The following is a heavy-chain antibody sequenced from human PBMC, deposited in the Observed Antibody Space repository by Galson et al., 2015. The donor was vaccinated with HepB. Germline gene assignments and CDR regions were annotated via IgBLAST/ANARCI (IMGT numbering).Heavy chain of an antibody. D-gene: IGHD6-13*01. CDR2: IKSKTDGGTT. CDR1: GFTFSNAW. CDR3: TTNSEGGYSSSWYEEGY. Sequence: SLRLSCAASGFTFSNAWMSWVRQAPGKGLEWVGRIKSKTDGGTTDYAAPVKGRFTISRDDSKNTLYLQMNSLKTEDTAVYYCTTNSEGGYSSSWYEEGYWGQGTLVTVSS. V-gene: IGHV3-15*01. J-gene: IGHJ4*02.